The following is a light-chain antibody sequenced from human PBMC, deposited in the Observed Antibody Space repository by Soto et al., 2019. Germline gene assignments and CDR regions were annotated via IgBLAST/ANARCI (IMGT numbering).Light chain of an antibody. CDR2: GAS. V-gene: IGKV3-15*01. Sequence: EIVLTQSPGTLSLSPGERATLSCRASQSIRTNLAWYQQKVGQSPRLLIYGASTRATGIPARFSGSGSGTEFTLTISSLQSEDFAVYYCQQYNNWPRTFGQGTKVDIK. CDR1: QSIRTN. CDR3: QQYNNWPRT. J-gene: IGKJ1*01.